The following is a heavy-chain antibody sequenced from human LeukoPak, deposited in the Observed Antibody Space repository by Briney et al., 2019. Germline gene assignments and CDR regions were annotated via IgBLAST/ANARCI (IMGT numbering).Heavy chain of an antibody. Sequence: PGGSLRLSCSASGFTFSSYAMHWVRQAPGKGLVYVSAISSNGGSTYYADSVKGRFTISRDNSKNTLYLQMSSLRAEDTAVYYCVKALGTVTTPVYFDYWGQGTLVTVSS. CDR1: GFTFSSYA. CDR3: VKALGTVTTPVYFDY. CDR2: ISSNGGST. V-gene: IGHV3-64D*06. D-gene: IGHD4-17*01. J-gene: IGHJ4*02.